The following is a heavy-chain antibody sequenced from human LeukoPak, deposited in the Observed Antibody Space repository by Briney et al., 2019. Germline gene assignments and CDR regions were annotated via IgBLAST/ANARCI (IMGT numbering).Heavy chain of an antibody. CDR2: ISAYNGNT. CDR1: GYTFTSYG. V-gene: IGHV1-18*01. CDR3: ARDETSIVVVPAALGY. D-gene: IGHD2-2*01. Sequence: ASVKVSCKASGYTFTSYGISWVRQAPGQGLEWMGWISAYNGNTNYAQKLQGRVTMTTDTSTSTAYMELRSLRSDDTAVYYCARDETSIVVVPAALGYWGQGTLVTVSS. J-gene: IGHJ4*02.